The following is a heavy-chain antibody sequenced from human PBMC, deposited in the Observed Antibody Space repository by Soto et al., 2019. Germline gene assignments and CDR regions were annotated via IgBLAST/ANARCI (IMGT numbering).Heavy chain of an antibody. CDR1: GFTFSRYG. CDR2: IWYDGSNK. D-gene: IGHD1-7*01. J-gene: IGHJ5*02. CDR3: ARGNWDWNPLSDWFDP. V-gene: IGHV3-33*01. Sequence: PGGSLRLSCAASGFTFSRYGMHWVRQAPGKGLEWVAVIWYDGSNKYYADSVKGRFTISRDNSKNTLYLQMNSLRAEDTAVYYCARGNWDWNPLSDWFDPWGQGTLVTVSS.